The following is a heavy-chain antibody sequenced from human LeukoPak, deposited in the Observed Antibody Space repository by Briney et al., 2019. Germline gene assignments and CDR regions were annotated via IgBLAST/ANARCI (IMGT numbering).Heavy chain of an antibody. J-gene: IGHJ4*02. CDR3: ARYGDYVSTLDC. CDR2: INPNCGGT. V-gene: IGHV1-2*02. Sequence: GASVKVSCKASGYTFTVYYIHWVRQAPGQGLEWMGWINPNCGGTKYAQKFQGRVTMTRDTSISTAYMELSRLRSDDTAVYYCARYGDYVSTLDCWGQGTLVTVSS. D-gene: IGHD4-17*01. CDR1: GYTFTVYY.